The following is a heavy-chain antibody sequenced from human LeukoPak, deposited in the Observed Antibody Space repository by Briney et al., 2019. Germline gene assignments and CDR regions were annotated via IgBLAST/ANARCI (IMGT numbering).Heavy chain of an antibody. D-gene: IGHD7-27*01. CDR3: ARGFNWAFDY. J-gene: IGHJ4*02. Sequence: GGSLRLSCAASEFSVGSNYMTWVRQAPGKGLEWVSLIYSGGSTYYADSVKGRFTFSRDNAKNSLYLQMNSLRAEDTAVYYCARGFNWAFDYWGQGTLVTVSS. V-gene: IGHV3-66*01. CDR1: EFSVGSNY. CDR2: IYSGGST.